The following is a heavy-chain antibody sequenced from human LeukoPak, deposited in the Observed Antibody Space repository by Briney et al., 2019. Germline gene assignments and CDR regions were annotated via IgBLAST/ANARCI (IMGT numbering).Heavy chain of an antibody. D-gene: IGHD5-18*01. CDR3: AKKGDSYGFDY. V-gene: IGHV3-23*01. CDR1: GFIFGSHT. J-gene: IGHJ4*02. CDR2: IGGSGSST. Sequence: GGSLRLSCAASGFIFGSHTMSWVRQAPGKGLKFVSAIGGSGSSTYYADSVKGRFTISRDNSKNTLYLQMNSLRAEDTAVYYCAKKGDSYGFDYWGQGTLVTISS.